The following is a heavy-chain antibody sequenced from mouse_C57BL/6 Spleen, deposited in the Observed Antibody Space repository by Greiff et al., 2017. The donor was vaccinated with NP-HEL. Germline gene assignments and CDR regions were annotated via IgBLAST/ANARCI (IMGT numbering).Heavy chain of an antibody. CDR2: IDPSDSYT. Sequence: VQLQQPGAELVMPGASVKLSCKASGYTFTSYWMHWVKQRPGQGLEWIGEIDPSDSYTNYNQKFKGKSTLTVDKSSSTAYMQLSSLTSEDSAVYYCARSDYGNYGYYAMDYWGQGTSVTVSS. CDR1: GYTFTSYW. CDR3: ARSDYGNYGYYAMDY. J-gene: IGHJ4*01. V-gene: IGHV1-69*01. D-gene: IGHD2-1*01.